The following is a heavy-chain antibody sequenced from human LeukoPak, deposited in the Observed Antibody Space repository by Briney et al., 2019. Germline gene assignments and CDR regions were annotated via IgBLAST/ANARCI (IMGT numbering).Heavy chain of an antibody. CDR2: ISGSGGST. CDR3: AKYRATEKANWFDP. Sequence: PGASLRLSCAASGFTFSSYAMSWVRQAPGKGLERVSAISGSGGSTYYADSVKGRFTISRDNSKNTLYLQMNSLRAEDTAVYYCAKYRATEKANWFDPWGQGTLVTVSS. V-gene: IGHV3-23*01. CDR1: GFTFSSYA. D-gene: IGHD1-14*01. J-gene: IGHJ5*02.